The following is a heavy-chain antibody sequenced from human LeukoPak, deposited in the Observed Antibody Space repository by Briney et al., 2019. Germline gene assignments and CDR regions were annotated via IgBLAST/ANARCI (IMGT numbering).Heavy chain of an antibody. J-gene: IGHJ6*03. CDR2: IYYSGST. Sequence: PSETLSLTCTVSGGSISSYYWSWIRQPPGKGLEWLGYIYYSGSTNYNPSLKSRVTISVDTSKNQFSLRLSSVTAADTAVYYCARGVVVPAAMLYDYYYYMDVWGKGTTVTISS. D-gene: IGHD2-2*01. CDR3: ARGVVVPAAMLYDYYYYMDV. CDR1: GGSISSYY. V-gene: IGHV4-59*01.